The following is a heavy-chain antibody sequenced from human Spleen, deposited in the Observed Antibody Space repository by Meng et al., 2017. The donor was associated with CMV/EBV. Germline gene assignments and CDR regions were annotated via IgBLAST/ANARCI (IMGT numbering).Heavy chain of an antibody. CDR3: ARDGESLAVY. J-gene: IGHJ4*02. CDR2: ISSSSSYI. V-gene: IGHV3-21*01. CDR1: GFTFSSYS. D-gene: IGHD6-6*01. Sequence: GESLKISCAASGFTFSSYSMNWVRQAPGKGLEWVSSISSSSSYIYYADSVKGRFTISRDNAKNSLYLQMNSLRAEDTAVYYCARDGESLAVYWGQGTLVTVSS.